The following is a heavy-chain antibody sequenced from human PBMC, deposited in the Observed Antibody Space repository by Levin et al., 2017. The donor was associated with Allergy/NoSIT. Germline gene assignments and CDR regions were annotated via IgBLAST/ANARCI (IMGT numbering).Heavy chain of an antibody. Sequence: GGSLRLSCAASGFTFSSYEMNWVRQVPGKGLEWISYISSSGSTIVYADAVKGRFTVSRDNAENSLFLQMNSLRSDDTAVYYCARDNKDESDGRPDYYYYGMDVWGQGTTVIVS. J-gene: IGHJ6*02. D-gene: IGHD5-18*01. CDR2: ISSSGSTI. CDR3: ARDNKDESDGRPDYYYYGMDV. CDR1: GFTFSSYE. V-gene: IGHV3-48*03.